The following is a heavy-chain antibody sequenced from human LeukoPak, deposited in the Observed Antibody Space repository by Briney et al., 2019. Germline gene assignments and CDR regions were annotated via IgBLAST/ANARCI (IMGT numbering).Heavy chain of an antibody. CDR1: GFTFSSYS. D-gene: IGHD3-22*01. J-gene: IGHJ3*02. CDR2: ISYDGSNK. Sequence: GGSLRLSCAASGFTFSSYSMNWVRQAPGKGLEWVAVISYDGSNKYYADSVKGRFTISRDNSKNTLYLQMNSLRAEDTALYYCAKGPQYYYDSSGYYRGHAFDIWGQGTMVTVSS. CDR3: AKGPQYYYDSSGYYRGHAFDI. V-gene: IGHV3-30*18.